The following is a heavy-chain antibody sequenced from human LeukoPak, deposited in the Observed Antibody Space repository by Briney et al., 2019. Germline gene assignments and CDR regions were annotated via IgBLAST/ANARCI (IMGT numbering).Heavy chain of an antibody. CDR1: GITFSSYW. CDR3: ASAIVSTTNYFDS. J-gene: IGHJ4*02. D-gene: IGHD5/OR15-5a*01. Sequence: PGGSLRLSCAASGITFSSYWMHWVRQAPGKGLVWVSRFNTDGTTTNYADSVKGRFTISRDNAKNSLFLQMNSLRAEDTAVYYCASAIVSTTNYFDSWGQGTLVTV. CDR2: FNTDGTTT. V-gene: IGHV3-74*01.